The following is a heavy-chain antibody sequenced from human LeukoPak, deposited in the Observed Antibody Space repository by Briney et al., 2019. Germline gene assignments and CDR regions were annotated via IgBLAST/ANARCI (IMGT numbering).Heavy chain of an antibody. V-gene: IGHV3-30*18. Sequence: GGSLRLSCAASGFTFSSYGMHWVRQAPGKWLEWVAVISYDGSNKYYADSVKGRFTISRDNSKNTLYLQMNSLRAEDTAVYYCAKENCSSTSCYLDGYSSSWVYWGQGTLVTVSS. J-gene: IGHJ4*02. CDR1: GFTFSSYG. CDR2: ISYDGSNK. D-gene: IGHD2-2*01. CDR3: AKENCSSTSCYLDGYSSSWVY.